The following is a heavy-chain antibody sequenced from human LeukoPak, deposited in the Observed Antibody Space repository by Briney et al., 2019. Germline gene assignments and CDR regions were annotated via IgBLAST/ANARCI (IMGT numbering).Heavy chain of an antibody. Sequence: GGSLRLSCAASGFTFSSYSMNWVRQAPGKGLEWVSSISSTSSYIYYADSVKGRFTISRDNSKNTLYLQMNSLRAEDTAVYYCAKVSNWNYVYFDYWGQGTLVTVSS. J-gene: IGHJ4*02. D-gene: IGHD1-7*01. CDR1: GFTFSSYS. V-gene: IGHV3-21*04. CDR3: AKVSNWNYVYFDY. CDR2: ISSTSSYI.